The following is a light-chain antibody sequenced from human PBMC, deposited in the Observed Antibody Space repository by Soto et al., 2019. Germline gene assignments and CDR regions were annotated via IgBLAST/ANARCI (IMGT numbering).Light chain of an antibody. Sequence: QSALTQPRSVSGSPGQSVTISCTGTRNDVGGYNYVSWYQQHPGKAPKLMIYDVTKRPSGVPDRFSGSKSGSTASLTISGLQAEDEADYYCCSYAGSYIFVFGTGTNLTVL. CDR2: DVT. J-gene: IGLJ1*01. CDR3: CSYAGSYIFV. V-gene: IGLV2-11*01. CDR1: RNDVGGYNY.